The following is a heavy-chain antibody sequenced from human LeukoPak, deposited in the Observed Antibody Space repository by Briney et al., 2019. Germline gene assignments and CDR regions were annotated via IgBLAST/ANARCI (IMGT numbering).Heavy chain of an antibody. J-gene: IGHJ6*03. V-gene: IGHV4-59*05. CDR1: GGSISSYY. Sequence: SETLSLTCTVSGGSISSYYWSWIRQPAGKGLEWIGRIYYSGSTYYNPSLKSRVTISVDTSKNQFSLKLSSVTAADTAVYYCARRATNYYYYYYMDVWGKGTTVTISS. CDR3: ARRATNYYYYYYMDV. D-gene: IGHD5-12*01. CDR2: IYYSGST.